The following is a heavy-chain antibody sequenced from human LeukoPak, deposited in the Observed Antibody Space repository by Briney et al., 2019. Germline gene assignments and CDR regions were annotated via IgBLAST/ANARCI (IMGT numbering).Heavy chain of an antibody. CDR2: IYPGDSDT. CDR1: GYIFTNYW. CDR3: ARRPYDSNGYYFDY. Sequence: GESLRISCKGSGYIFTNYWVAWVRQLPGKGLEWMGIIYPGDSDTRYSPSFQGQVTISADKSISTAYLQWSSLKASDTAIYYCARRPYDSNGYYFDYWGQGTLVTVSS. V-gene: IGHV5-51*01. J-gene: IGHJ4*02. D-gene: IGHD3-22*01.